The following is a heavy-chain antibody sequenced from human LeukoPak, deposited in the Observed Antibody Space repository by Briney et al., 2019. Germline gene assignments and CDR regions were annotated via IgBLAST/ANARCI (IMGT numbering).Heavy chain of an antibody. D-gene: IGHD4/OR15-4a*01. CDR3: ARDSWDYIAMDV. V-gene: IGHV4-59*01. CDR2: IYYSGST. CDR1: GGSISSYY. Sequence: SETLFLTCTVSGGSISSYYWSWIRQPPGKGLEWIGYIYYSGSTNYNPSLKSRVTISVDTTKNQFSLKLSSVTAADTAVYYCARDSWDYIAMDVWGPGTTVTVSS. J-gene: IGHJ6*02.